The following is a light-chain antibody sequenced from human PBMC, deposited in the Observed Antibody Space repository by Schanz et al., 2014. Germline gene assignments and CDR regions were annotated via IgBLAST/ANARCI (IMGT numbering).Light chain of an antibody. Sequence: EIVLTQSPATLSLSPGERATLSCRASQSISSHLAWYQQKPGQAPRLLMYEASNRATGIPVRFSGSGSGTDFTLTISRLEPEDFAVYYCQQRLDWPPIFGPGTKVDVK. J-gene: IGKJ3*01. V-gene: IGKV3-11*01. CDR2: EAS. CDR3: QQRLDWPPI. CDR1: QSISSH.